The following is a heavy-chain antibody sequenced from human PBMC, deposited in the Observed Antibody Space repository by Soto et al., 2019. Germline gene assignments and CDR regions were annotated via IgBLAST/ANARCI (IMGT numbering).Heavy chain of an antibody. J-gene: IGHJ6*02. Sequence: PSETLSLTCTVSGGSISSSSYYWGWIRHPPGKGLEWIGSIYYSGSTYYNPSLKSRVTISVDTSKNQFSLRLSSVTAADTAVYYCARQGMITRPKYGMDVWGQGTTVT. V-gene: IGHV4-39*01. CDR1: GGSISSSSYY. CDR3: ARQGMITRPKYGMDV. CDR2: IYYSGST. D-gene: IGHD3-16*01.